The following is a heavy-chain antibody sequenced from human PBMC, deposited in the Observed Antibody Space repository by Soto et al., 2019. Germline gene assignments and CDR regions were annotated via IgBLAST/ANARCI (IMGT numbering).Heavy chain of an antibody. V-gene: IGHV3-21*01. Sequence: EVQLVESGGGLVKPGGSLRLSCAASGFTFSSYSMNWVRQAPGKGLEWVSSISSSSSFIYYADSVKGRFTISRDNAKNSLYLQMNSLRAEDTAVYYCARDLVVVAADSDAFAIWGHGTMVTVS. CDR2: ISSSSSFI. D-gene: IGHD2-15*01. J-gene: IGHJ3*02. CDR3: ARDLVVVAADSDAFAI. CDR1: GFTFSSYS.